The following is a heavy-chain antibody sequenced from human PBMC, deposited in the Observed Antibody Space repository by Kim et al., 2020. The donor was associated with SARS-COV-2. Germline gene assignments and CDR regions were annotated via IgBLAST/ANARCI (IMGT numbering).Heavy chain of an antibody. V-gene: IGHV1-69*02. J-gene: IGHJ6*02. Sequence: YAQKFQGRVTITADKSTSTAYMELSSLRSEDTAVYYCARKRFQRSYGMDVWGQGTTVTVSS. D-gene: IGHD6-25*01. CDR3: ARKRFQRSYGMDV.